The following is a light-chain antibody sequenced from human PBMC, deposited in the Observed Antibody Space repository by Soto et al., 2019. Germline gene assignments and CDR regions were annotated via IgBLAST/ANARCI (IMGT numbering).Light chain of an antibody. Sequence: EIVLTQSPGTLSLSPGERATLSCRASQSVSSKYLAWYQQKPGQAPRVLIYGTSIRASGVPERFSGGGSGTDFTLTITRLEPEDFAVYYCQQYGSSLFTFGPGTKVDYK. CDR2: GTS. J-gene: IGKJ3*01. V-gene: IGKV3-20*01. CDR1: QSVSSKY. CDR3: QQYGSSLFT.